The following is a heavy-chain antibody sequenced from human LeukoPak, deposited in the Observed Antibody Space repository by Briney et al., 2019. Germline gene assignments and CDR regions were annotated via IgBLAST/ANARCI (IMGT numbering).Heavy chain of an antibody. CDR1: GYTFTSYG. CDR2: ISAYNGNT. Sequence: GASVKVSCKASGYTFTSYGISWVRQAPGQGLEWMGWISAYNGNTNYAQKLQGRVTMTTDTSTSTAYMELRSLRSDDTAVYYCAAGEGCSSTSCYPRFDYWGQGTLVTISS. J-gene: IGHJ4*02. CDR3: AAGEGCSSTSCYPRFDY. D-gene: IGHD2-2*01. V-gene: IGHV1-18*01.